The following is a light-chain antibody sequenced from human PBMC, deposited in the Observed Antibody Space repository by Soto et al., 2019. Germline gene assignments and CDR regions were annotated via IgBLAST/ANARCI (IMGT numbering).Light chain of an antibody. J-gene: IGKJ2*01. Sequence: EIVMTQSPATLSVSPGERATLSCRASQSVSSNLAWFQQKPGQAPRLLIYGASTRATGFPARFSGSGSGTEFTLTFSSLQSEDFGVYYCQQYNRWPLYTFGQGTKLEIK. V-gene: IGKV3-15*01. CDR3: QQYNRWPLYT. CDR2: GAS. CDR1: QSVSSN.